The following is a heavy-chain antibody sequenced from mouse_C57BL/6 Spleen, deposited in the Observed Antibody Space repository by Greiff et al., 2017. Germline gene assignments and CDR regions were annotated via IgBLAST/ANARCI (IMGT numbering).Heavy chain of an antibody. CDR3: ARESYGSSLDWYFDV. CDR2: IRYDGSN. D-gene: IGHD1-1*01. Sequence: EVQLVESGPGLVKPSQSLSLTCSVTGYSITSGYYCNWLRQFPGSKLEWMGYIRYDGSNNYNPSLKNPTSITRDTSKNQSFLKFNSVTTEETATYYGARESYGSSLDWYFDVWGTGTTVTVSS. J-gene: IGHJ1*03. V-gene: IGHV3-6*01. CDR1: GYSITSGYY.